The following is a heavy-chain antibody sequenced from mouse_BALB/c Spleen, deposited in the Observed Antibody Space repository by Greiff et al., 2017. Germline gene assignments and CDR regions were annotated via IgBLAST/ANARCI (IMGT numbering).Heavy chain of an antibody. CDR3: TSACYRYEGYAMDY. CDR1: GYTFTSYW. CDR2: IYPGSGST. V-gene: IGHV1S22*01. J-gene: IGHJ4*01. Sequence: LQQPGSELVRPGASVKLSCKASGYTFTSYWTHWVKQRPGQGLEWIGNIYPGSGSTNYDEKFTSKATLTVDTSSSTAYMQLSSLTSEDSAVYYYTSACYRYEGYAMDYWGQGTSVTVAS. D-gene: IGHD2-14*01.